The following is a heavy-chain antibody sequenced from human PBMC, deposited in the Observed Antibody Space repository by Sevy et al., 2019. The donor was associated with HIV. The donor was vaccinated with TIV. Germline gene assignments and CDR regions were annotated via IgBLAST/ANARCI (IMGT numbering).Heavy chain of an antibody. J-gene: IGHJ4*02. CDR1: GFTFSSYA. Sequence: GGSLRLSCAASGFTFSSYAMHWVRQAPGKGLEWVAVTSYDGSNKYYADSVKGRFTISRDNSKNTLYLQMNSLRAEDTAVYYCARPYYDILTGYSPPYYFDYWGQGTLVTVSS. CDR2: TSYDGSNK. V-gene: IGHV3-30-3*01. CDR3: ARPYYDILTGYSPPYYFDY. D-gene: IGHD3-9*01.